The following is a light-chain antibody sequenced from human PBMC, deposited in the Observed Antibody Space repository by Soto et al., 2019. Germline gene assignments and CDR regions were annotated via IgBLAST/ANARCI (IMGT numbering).Light chain of an antibody. Sequence: EIVLTQSPGTLSLSPGERATLSCRASQSVSSNYLSWYQQQPGQPPRLLIYGASNRATGIPDRFSGSGSGTGFTLTISRLEPEDFAVYFCQQYGSSPPFTFGQGTKVEIK. CDR2: GAS. J-gene: IGKJ2*01. CDR1: QSVSSNY. CDR3: QQYGSSPPFT. V-gene: IGKV3-20*01.